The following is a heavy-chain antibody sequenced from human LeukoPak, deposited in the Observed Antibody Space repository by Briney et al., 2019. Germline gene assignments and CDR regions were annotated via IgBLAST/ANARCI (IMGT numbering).Heavy chain of an antibody. J-gene: IGHJ4*02. CDR1: EFTFSNNW. D-gene: IGHD6-13*01. CDR2: IKEDGSIK. Sequence: PGGSLRLSCAASEFTFSNNWMSWVRQAPGKGPEWVASIKEDGSIKYYVDSVKGRFTISRDNAKNSLYLQMNSLRAEDTALYYCARGGVAAAGTGRFVYWGQGTLVTVSS. V-gene: IGHV3-7*03. CDR3: ARGGVAAAGTGRFVY.